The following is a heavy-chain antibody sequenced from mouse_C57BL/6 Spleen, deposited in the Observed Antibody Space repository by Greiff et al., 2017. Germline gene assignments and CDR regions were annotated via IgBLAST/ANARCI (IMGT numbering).Heavy chain of an antibody. CDR1: GFTFSDYY. V-gene: IGHV5-16*01. CDR2: INYDGSST. J-gene: IGHJ4*01. D-gene: IGHD2-12*01. CDR3: ARDSYYRGYYAMDY. Sequence: EVKLVESEGGLVQPGSSMKLSCTASGFTFSDYYMAWVRQVPEKGLEWVANINYDGSSTYYLDPLKSRFIISRDNAKNILYLQMSSLKSEDTATYYCARDSYYRGYYAMDYWGQGTSVTGSS.